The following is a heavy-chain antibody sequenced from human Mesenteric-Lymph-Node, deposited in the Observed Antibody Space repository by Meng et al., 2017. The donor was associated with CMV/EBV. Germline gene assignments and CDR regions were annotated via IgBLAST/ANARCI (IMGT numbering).Heavy chain of an antibody. CDR3: ARDQGFPLVVVVPPPPTPFDC. CDR1: GYTFTSYD. Sequence: ASVKVSCKASGYTFTSYDINWVRQATGQGLEWMGWMNPNSGNTGYAQKFQGRVTMTRNTSISTAYMELSSLRSEDTAVYYCARDQGFPLVVVVPPPPTPFDCWGQGTLVTVSS. CDR2: MNPNSGNT. V-gene: IGHV1-8*01. D-gene: IGHD2-15*01. J-gene: IGHJ4*02.